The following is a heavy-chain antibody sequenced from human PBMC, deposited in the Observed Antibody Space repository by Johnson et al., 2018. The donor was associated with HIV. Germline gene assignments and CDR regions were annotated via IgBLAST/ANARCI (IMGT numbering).Heavy chain of an antibody. CDR3: AKDQWSSSWTNDAFDI. D-gene: IGHD6-13*01. CDR2: VYSTFGT. J-gene: IGHJ3*02. V-gene: IGHV3-NL1*01. CDR1: GFTFSSYG. Sequence: QVQLVESGGGVVQPGGSLRLSCAASGFTFSSYGMHWVRQAPGKGLEWVSAVYSTFGTYYADSVRGRFTISTDNSKNTLYLQMNSLRREDTAVYYCAKDQWSSSWTNDAFDIWGQGTMVTVSS.